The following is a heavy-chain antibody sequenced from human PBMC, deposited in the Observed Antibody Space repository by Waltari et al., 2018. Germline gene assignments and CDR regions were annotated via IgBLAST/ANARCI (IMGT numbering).Heavy chain of an antibody. D-gene: IGHD3-10*01. CDR1: GGSISSYY. Sequence: QVQLQESGPGLVKPSETLSLTCTVSGGSISSYYWSWIRQPPGKGLAWIGYIYYSGSTNYNPSLKSRVTISVDTSKNQFSLKLSSVTAADTAVYYCAREDYYGSGSYSRRYYYYYMDVWGKGTMVTVSS. CDR2: IYYSGST. J-gene: IGHJ6*03. CDR3: AREDYYGSGSYSRRYYYYYMDV. V-gene: IGHV4-59*01.